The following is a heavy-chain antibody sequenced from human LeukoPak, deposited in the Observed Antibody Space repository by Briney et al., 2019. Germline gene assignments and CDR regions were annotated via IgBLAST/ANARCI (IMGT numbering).Heavy chain of an antibody. CDR2: ISYDGSNK. Sequence: GRSLRLSCAASGFTFSSYAMHWVRQAPGKGLEWVAVISYDGSNKYYADSVKGRFTISRDNSKNTLYLQMNSLRAEDTAVYYCARGSLVGAFDYWGQGTLVTVSS. CDR1: GFTFSSYA. J-gene: IGHJ4*02. CDR3: ARGSLVGAFDY. D-gene: IGHD1-26*01. V-gene: IGHV3-30*04.